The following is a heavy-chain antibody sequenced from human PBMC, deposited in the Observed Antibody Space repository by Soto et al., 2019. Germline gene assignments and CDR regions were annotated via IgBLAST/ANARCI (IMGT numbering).Heavy chain of an antibody. J-gene: IGHJ6*03. CDR3: ARGASMDV. CDR2: MNSKSGNT. Sequence: QVQLVQSGAEVKKPGASVKVSCKASGYTFSSYDINWVRQATGQGLEWMGWMNSKSGNTGYVQKFQDRVTMTRDTSINTAYMELSGLRSEDTAVYYCARGASMDVWGKGTTVTVSS. V-gene: IGHV1-8*01. CDR1: GYTFSSYD.